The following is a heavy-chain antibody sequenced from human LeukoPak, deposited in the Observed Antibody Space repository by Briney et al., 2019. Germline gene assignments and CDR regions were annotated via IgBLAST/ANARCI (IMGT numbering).Heavy chain of an antibody. CDR2: IYYSGST. CDR1: GGSISSSSYY. V-gene: IGHV4-39*01. Sequence: PSETLSLTCTVSGGSISSSSYYWGWIRQPPGKGLEWIGSIYYSGSTYYNPSLKSRVTISVDTSKNQFSLKLSSVTAADTAVYYCARQVGRNSSSWYDLGYYYGMDVWGQGTTVTVSS. D-gene: IGHD6-13*01. CDR3: ARQVGRNSSSWYDLGYYYGMDV. J-gene: IGHJ6*02.